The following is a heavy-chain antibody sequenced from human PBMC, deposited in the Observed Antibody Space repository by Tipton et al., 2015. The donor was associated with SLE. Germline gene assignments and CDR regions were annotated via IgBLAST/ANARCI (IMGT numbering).Heavy chain of an antibody. Sequence: SLRLSCAASGFNFGTYSMNWVRQAPGKGLEWVSYISTRSPTMYYADSVKGRFTISRDDAKNSLYLEMNSLRAEDTAVYYCARAVNWFDRWGQGTLVTVSS. CDR3: ARAVNWFDR. V-gene: IGHV3-48*01. CDR1: GFNFGTYS. J-gene: IGHJ5*02. CDR2: ISTRSPTM.